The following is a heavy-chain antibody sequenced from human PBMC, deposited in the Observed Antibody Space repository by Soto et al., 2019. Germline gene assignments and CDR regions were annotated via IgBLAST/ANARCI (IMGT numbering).Heavy chain of an antibody. V-gene: IGHV1-69*01. CDR1: GGTFSSYA. CDR2: IIPIFGTA. Sequence: QVQLVQSGAEVKKPGSSVKVSCKSSGGTFSSYAISWVRQAPGQGLEWMGGIIPIFGTANYAQKFQGRVTIPADESTSVAYMELSSMRSEYTAVYYCATYPQTARSSGWFYLWGQGTLVTVSS. J-gene: IGHJ5*02. D-gene: IGHD2-21*02. CDR3: ATYPQTARSSGWFYL.